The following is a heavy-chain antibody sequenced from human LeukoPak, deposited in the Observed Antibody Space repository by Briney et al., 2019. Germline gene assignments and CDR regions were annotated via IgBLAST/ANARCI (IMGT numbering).Heavy chain of an antibody. D-gene: IGHD5-12*01. CDR2: ISGSGGSI. CDR3: AKDRWGYDFGAFDI. J-gene: IGHJ3*02. Sequence: GGSLRLSCAASGFTFSSYAMSWVRQAPGKGLEWVSAISGSGGSIYYADSVKGRFTISRDNSKNTLYLQVNSLRAEDTAVYYCAKDRWGYDFGAFDIWGQGTMVTVSS. CDR1: GFTFSSYA. V-gene: IGHV3-23*01.